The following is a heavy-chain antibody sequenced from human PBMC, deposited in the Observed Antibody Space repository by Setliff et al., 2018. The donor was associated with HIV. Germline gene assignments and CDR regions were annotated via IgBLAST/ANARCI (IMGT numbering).Heavy chain of an antibody. V-gene: IGHV1-69*13. Sequence: SVKVSCKASGGPFTSAFNWVRQVPGQGLEWMGGIIPIFGTANYAQNFGRRVTITADQSTTTSYLQLNSLRFEDTAIYYCASDSPAARFEELEDHYYYFMDVWGKGTTVTVSS. J-gene: IGHJ6*03. D-gene: IGHD3-10*01. CDR3: ASDSPAARFEELEDHYYYFMDV. CDR1: GGPFTSA. CDR2: IIPIFGTA.